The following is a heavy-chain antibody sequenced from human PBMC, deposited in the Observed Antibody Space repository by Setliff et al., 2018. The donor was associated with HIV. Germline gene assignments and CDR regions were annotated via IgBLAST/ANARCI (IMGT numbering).Heavy chain of an antibody. J-gene: IGHJ2*01. CDR2: IYNSGST. Sequence: SETLSLTCTVSGGSISSGDYYWTWIRQPPGKGLEWIGYIYNSGSTYYEPSLRGRVTISIDRSKNQFSLKLNSVTAADTAVYYCARETNASGSLTVYWYFDLWGRGTLVTVSS. D-gene: IGHD3-10*01. V-gene: IGHV4-30-4*08. CDR3: ARETNASGSLTVYWYFDL. CDR1: GGSISSGDYY.